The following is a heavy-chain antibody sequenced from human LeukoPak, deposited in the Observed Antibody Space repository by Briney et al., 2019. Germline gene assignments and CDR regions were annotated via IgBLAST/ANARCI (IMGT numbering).Heavy chain of an antibody. D-gene: IGHD3-3*01. Sequence: ASVKVSCKASGYTFTGYYMHWVRQAPGQGLEWMGWINPNSGGTNYAQKFQGRVTMTRDTSISTAYMELSRLRSDDTAVYYCARLGTILGVVINWFDPWGQGTLVTVSS. CDR3: ARLGTILGVVINWFDP. J-gene: IGHJ5*02. CDR1: GYTFTGYY. CDR2: INPNSGGT. V-gene: IGHV1-2*02.